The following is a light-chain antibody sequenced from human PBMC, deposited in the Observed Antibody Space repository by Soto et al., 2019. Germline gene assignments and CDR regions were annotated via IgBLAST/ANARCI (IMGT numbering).Light chain of an antibody. CDR3: QQYNNWPPIT. CDR2: AAS. V-gene: IGKV3-15*01. CDR1: QSISSG. J-gene: IGKJ5*01. Sequence: EIVMTQSPATLSASPGETVTLPCRASQSISSGLAWYQQKPGQAPKLLIYAASTRATGIPARFSGSGSGPEFTLTISSLQSEDFAVYYCQQYNNWPPITFGPGTRLDIK.